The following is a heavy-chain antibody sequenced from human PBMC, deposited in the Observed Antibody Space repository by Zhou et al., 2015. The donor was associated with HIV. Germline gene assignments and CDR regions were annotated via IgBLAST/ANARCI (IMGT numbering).Heavy chain of an antibody. Sequence: QLQLVQSGAEVKKPGSSVKVSCKASGGVFSSYAVSWVRQAPGQGLEWVGGIVPLYGAPWYAQKFQGRVTINADASTSTAYMELTSLRSDDTAVIYCACGGRDYGGDYWRGYGLDVWGQGTTIIVSS. J-gene: IGHJ6*02. CDR3: ACGGRDYGGDYWRGYGLDV. D-gene: IGHD4/OR15-4a*01. CDR2: IVPLYGAP. V-gene: IGHV1-69*01. CDR1: GGVFSSYA.